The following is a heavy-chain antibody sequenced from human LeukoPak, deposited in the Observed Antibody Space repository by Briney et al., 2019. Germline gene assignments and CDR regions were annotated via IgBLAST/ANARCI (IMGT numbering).Heavy chain of an antibody. CDR3: ARDLKGTYYMDV. CDR2: IRYDGSNK. J-gene: IGHJ6*03. CDR1: GFTFSSYG. V-gene: IGHV3-30*02. Sequence: GGSLRLSCAASGFTFSSYGMHWVRQAPGKGLEWVAFIRYDGSNKYYADSVKGRFTISRDNSKNTLYLQMKSLRAEDTAVYYCARDLKGTYYMDVWGKGATVTISS.